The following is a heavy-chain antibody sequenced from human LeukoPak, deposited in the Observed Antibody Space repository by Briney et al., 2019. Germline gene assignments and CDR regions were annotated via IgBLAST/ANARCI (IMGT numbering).Heavy chain of an antibody. D-gene: IGHD2-2*01. V-gene: IGHV4-61*02. CDR2: IYTSGST. CDR3: ARDGGYCSSTSCPYIPYYMDV. J-gene: IGHJ6*03. CDR1: GGSISSGSYY. Sequence: KPSETLSLTCTVSGGSISSGSYYWSWIRQPAGKGLEWIGRIYTSGSTNYNPSLKSRVTISVDTSKNQFSLKLSSVTAADTAVYYCARDGGYCSSTSCPYIPYYMDVWGKGTTVTVSS.